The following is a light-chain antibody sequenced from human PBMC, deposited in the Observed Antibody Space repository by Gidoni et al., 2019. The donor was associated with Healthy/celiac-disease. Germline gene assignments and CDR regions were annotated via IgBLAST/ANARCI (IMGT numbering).Light chain of an antibody. Sequence: EIGMTQSPATLSVSPGERATHSCRASQSVSSNLDWYQQKPGQAPRLLIYGASTRDTGIPARVSGSGSGTEFTLTISSLQSEDFAVYYCQQYNNWPLTFGGGTKVEIK. CDR1: QSVSSN. J-gene: IGKJ4*01. CDR2: GAS. V-gene: IGKV3-15*01. CDR3: QQYNNWPLT.